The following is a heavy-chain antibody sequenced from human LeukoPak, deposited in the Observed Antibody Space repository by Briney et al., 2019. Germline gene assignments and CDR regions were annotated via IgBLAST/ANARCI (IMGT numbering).Heavy chain of an antibody. CDR1: GYTFTSYA. V-gene: IGHV1-3*01. CDR3: ARDPYYDILTGHFSYLDV. Sequence: APVKVSCKASGYTFTSYAMHWVRQAPGQRPEWMGWINAGNGNTKYSQKFQGRVTITRDTSASTAYMELSSLRSEDTAVYYCARDPYYDILTGHFSYLDVWGKGTTVTVSS. J-gene: IGHJ6*03. D-gene: IGHD3-9*01. CDR2: INAGNGNT.